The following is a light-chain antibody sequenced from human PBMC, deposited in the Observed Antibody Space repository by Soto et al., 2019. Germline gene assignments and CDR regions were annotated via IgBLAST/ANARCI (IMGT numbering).Light chain of an antibody. V-gene: IGKV3-20*01. Sequence: EIMLTQSPGTLSLSPGERATLSCRASQSVSSTYLIWYQQKPGQAPRLLIYGASSRATGVPDRFSGSGSGTEFTLTISSLQPDDFATYYCQQYNSYSITFGQGTRLEIK. J-gene: IGKJ5*01. CDR1: QSVSSTY. CDR2: GAS. CDR3: QQYNSYSIT.